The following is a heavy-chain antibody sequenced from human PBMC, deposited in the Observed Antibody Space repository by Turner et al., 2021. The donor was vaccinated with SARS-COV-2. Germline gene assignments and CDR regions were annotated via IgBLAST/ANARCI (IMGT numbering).Heavy chain of an antibody. Sequence: QVQLVQSGADFKRPGASVKVSCEISGYSLSELAMYWVRQATGKGLEWMGGFDAEEGQTIYAQKFRGRVTLTEDTTTDTADMDLSSLTSEDTATYYCATYYDDGDLRYDFWGQGTLVTVSS. D-gene: IGHD3-16*01. J-gene: IGHJ4*02. V-gene: IGHV1-24*01. CDR2: FDAEEGQT. CDR1: GYSLSELA. CDR3: ATYYDDGDLRYDF.